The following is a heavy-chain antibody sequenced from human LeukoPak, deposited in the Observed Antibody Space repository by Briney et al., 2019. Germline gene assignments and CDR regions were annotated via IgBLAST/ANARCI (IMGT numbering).Heavy chain of an antibody. CDR2: IWHSGST. D-gene: IGHD5-24*01. Sequence: SGTLSLTCAVSGGSISSSNWWSWVRQAPGKGLEWIGEIWHSGSTNYNPSLKSRVTMSVDTSKNQFSLKLSSVTAADTAVYYCARARRDGYNSDYWGQGTLVTVSS. CDR3: ARARRDGYNSDY. J-gene: IGHJ4*02. CDR1: GGSISSSNW. V-gene: IGHV4-4*02.